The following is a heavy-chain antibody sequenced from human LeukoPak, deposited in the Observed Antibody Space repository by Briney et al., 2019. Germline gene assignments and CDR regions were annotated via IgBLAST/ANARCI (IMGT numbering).Heavy chain of an antibody. CDR3: ARLVTKLHGDAFDY. D-gene: IGHD4-17*01. J-gene: IGHJ4*02. V-gene: IGHV4-39*07. CDR2: IYYTGST. Sequence: SQTLSLTCTVSGGSISSGDYYWGWIRQPPGKGLEWIGTIYYTGSTNYNPSLESRVAISVDTSKNQFSLKLSTVTAADTAVYHCARLVTKLHGDAFDYWGQGALVTVSS. CDR1: GGSISSGDYY.